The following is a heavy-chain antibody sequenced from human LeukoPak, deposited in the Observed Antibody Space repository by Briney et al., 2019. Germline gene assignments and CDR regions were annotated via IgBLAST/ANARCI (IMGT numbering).Heavy chain of an antibody. D-gene: IGHD5-12*01. CDR3: ARHRKGYSGYYYYYMDV. Sequence: GESLKISCKGSGYSFTNYWIGWVRQMPGKGLDWMGIIYPGDSDTRYSPSFQGQVTMSADESISTAYLQWSSLKASDTAMYYCARHRKGYSGYYYYYMDVWGKGTTVTVSS. CDR1: GYSFTNYW. CDR2: IYPGDSDT. J-gene: IGHJ6*03. V-gene: IGHV5-51*01.